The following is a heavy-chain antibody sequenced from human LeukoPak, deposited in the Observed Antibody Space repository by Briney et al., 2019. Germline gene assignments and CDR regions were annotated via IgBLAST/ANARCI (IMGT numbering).Heavy chain of an antibody. D-gene: IGHD6-19*01. V-gene: IGHV4-4*02. Sequence: SETLSLTCAVSGGSISSSTNWWSWLRQPPGKGLEWIGEIYHSGGTNYNPSLKSRITISVDTSKNQFSLKLSSVTAADTAVYYCATSGWYLLPGVYWGQGALVTVSS. CDR2: IYHSGGT. CDR3: ATSGWYLLPGVY. CDR1: GGSISSSTNW. J-gene: IGHJ4*02.